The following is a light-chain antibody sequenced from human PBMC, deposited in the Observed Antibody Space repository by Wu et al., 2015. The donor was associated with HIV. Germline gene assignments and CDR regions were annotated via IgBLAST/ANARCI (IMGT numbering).Light chain of an antibody. Sequence: EIVLTQSPATLPLSPGERATLSCRASQSVSRFLAWYQHKPGQAPRVVIYDTSNRAAGIPARFSGSGSGTDFTLTISSLEPEDFAVYYCHQRTTWPRTFGQGTKVEVK. CDR1: QSVSRF. CDR3: HQRTTWPRT. J-gene: IGKJ1*01. CDR2: DTS. V-gene: IGKV3-11*01.